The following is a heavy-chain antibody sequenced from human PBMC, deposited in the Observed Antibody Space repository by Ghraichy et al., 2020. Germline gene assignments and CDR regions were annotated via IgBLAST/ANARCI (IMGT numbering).Heavy chain of an antibody. Sequence: GGSLRLSCAASGFTFSSYSMNWVRQAPGKGLEWVSYISSSSSTIYYADSVKGRFTISRDNAKNSLYLQMNSLRDEDTAVYYCARGKCVDCSSTSCYTLARYYYYYGMDVWGQGTTVTVSS. CDR1: GFTFSSYS. CDR3: ARGKCVDCSSTSCYTLARYYYYYGMDV. D-gene: IGHD2-2*02. CDR2: ISSSSSTI. J-gene: IGHJ6*02. V-gene: IGHV3-48*02.